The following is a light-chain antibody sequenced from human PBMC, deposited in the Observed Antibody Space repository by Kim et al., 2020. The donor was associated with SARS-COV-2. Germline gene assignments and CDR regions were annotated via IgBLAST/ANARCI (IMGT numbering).Light chain of an antibody. CDR1: NIGDYR. Sequence: SYELTQPPSVSVAPEKTASITCGGDNIGDYRVHWYQQKPGQAPVLLIHSDTDRPSGIPQRFSGSNSGTTATLTIRRIEAGDEADYYCQVWHSGGDRVVFGGGTQLTVL. J-gene: IGLJ2*01. CDR3: QVWHSGGDRVV. CDR2: SDT. V-gene: IGLV3-21*04.